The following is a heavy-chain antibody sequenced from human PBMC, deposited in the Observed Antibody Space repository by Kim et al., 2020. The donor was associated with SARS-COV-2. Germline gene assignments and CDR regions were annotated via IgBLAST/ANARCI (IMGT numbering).Heavy chain of an antibody. CDR2: IYYSGCT. Sequence: SETLSLTCTVSGGFISSSSYYWGWIRQPPGKGLEWIGSIYYSGCTYYNPSLKSRVTISVDTSKNQFSLKLSSVTAADTAVYYCARVSDPYNWFDPWGQGTLVTVSS. CDR1: GGFISSSSYY. D-gene: IGHD2-21*02. J-gene: IGHJ5*02. CDR3: ARVSDPYNWFDP. V-gene: IGHV4-39*07.